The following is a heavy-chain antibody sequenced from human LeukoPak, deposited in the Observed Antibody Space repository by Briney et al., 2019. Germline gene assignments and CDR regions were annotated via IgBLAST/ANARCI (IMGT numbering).Heavy chain of an antibody. J-gene: IGHJ6*03. Sequence: ASVKVSCKASGYTFTGYYMHWVRQAPGQGLEWMGWINPNSGGTNYAQKFQGRVTMTRDTSISTAYMDLSRLRSDDRAVYYCARGGGGVQLERRYYMDVWGKGTTVTVSS. CDR1: GYTFTGYY. CDR3: ARGGGGVQLERRYYMDV. V-gene: IGHV1-2*02. D-gene: IGHD1-1*01. CDR2: INPNSGGT.